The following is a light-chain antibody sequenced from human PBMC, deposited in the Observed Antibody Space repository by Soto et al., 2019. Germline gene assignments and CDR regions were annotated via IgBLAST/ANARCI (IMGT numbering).Light chain of an antibody. CDR1: SSNIGSNS. V-gene: IGLV1-44*01. CDR3: AAWDDSLNGEVV. Sequence: QSVLTQPPSASGTPGQRVTISCSGSSSNIGSNSVNWYQQVPGTAPKLLIYSTNQRPSGVPDRCSGSKSATSASLAISGLQYEDEADYYCAAWDDSLNGEVVFGGGTKLTVL. CDR2: STN. J-gene: IGLJ2*01.